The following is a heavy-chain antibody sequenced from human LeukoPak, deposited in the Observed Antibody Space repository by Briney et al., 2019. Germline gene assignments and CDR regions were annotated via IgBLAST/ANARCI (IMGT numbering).Heavy chain of an antibody. CDR1: GFTFSSYA. CDR2: ISGSGGST. CDR3: AKASHYDNSGYQYYFDY. Sequence: GGSQRLSCAASGFTFSSYAMSWVRQAPGKWFDWLSAISGSGGSTYYADSVKGRFTISRDNSKNTMYLQVNSLRAEETAVYYCAKASHYDNSGYQYYFDYWGQGTLVTVSS. J-gene: IGHJ4*02. V-gene: IGHV3-23*01. D-gene: IGHD3-22*01.